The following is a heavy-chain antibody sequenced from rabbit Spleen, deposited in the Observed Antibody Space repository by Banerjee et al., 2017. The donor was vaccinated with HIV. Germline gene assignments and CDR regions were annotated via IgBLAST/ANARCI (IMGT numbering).Heavy chain of an antibody. CDR2: IYTGNGKN. D-gene: IGHD1-1*01. J-gene: IGHJ4*01. CDR1: GFSFSSGYD. V-gene: IGHV1S45*01. Sequence: QEQLVESGGGLVKPGASLTLICTASGFSFSSGYDMSLVRQAPGEGLEWIGFIYTGNGKNYYANWAKGRFTIAQSSSTTVNLQVTSLTAADTLTDSCTRDDGSGHYIDGYFNLWGPGTLVTVS. CDR3: TRDDGSGHYIDGYFNL.